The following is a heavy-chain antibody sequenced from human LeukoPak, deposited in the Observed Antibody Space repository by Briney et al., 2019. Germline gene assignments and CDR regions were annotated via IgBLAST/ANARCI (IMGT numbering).Heavy chain of an antibody. CDR1: GFTFSSYA. V-gene: IGHV3-23*01. CDR3: AKLMIRSYGPKHFDY. Sequence: GGSLRLSCVASGFTFSSYAMSWVRQAPGKGLEWVSAISGSGGSTYYADSVKGRFTISRDNSKNTLYLQMNSLRAEDTAVYYCAKLMIRSYGPKHFDYWGQGTLVTVSS. D-gene: IGHD5-18*01. J-gene: IGHJ4*02. CDR2: ISGSGGST.